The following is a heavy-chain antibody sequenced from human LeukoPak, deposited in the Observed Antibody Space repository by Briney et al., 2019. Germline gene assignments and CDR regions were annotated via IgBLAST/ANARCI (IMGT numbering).Heavy chain of an antibody. CDR3: ARADDIFGYYYYYGMDV. Sequence: SETLSLPCTVSGGSISSYYWSWTRQPPGKGLEWIVYIYYSGSTNYNPSLKSRVTISVDTSKKQFSLNLSSVTAADTAVYYCARADDIFGYYYYYGMDVWGQGTTVTVSS. D-gene: IGHD3-9*01. CDR1: GGSISSYY. J-gene: IGHJ6*02. CDR2: IYYSGST. V-gene: IGHV4-59*01.